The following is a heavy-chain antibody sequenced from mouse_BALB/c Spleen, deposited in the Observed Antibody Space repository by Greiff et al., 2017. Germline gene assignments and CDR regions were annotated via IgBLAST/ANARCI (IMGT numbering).Heavy chain of an antibody. D-gene: IGHD2-4*01. V-gene: IGHV5-6-5*01. CDR3: ARGGMITTRWYSDV. Sequence: EVQLVESGGGLVKPGGSLKLSCAASGFTFSSYAMSWVRQTPEKRLEWVASISSGGSTYYPDSVKGRFTISRDNARNILYLQMSSLRSEDTAMYYCARGGMITTRWYSDVWGAETPVTVSS. J-gene: IGHJ1*01. CDR2: ISSGGST. CDR1: GFTFSSYA.